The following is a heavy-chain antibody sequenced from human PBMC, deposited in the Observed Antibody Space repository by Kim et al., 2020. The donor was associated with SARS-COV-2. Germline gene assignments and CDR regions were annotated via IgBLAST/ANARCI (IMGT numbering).Heavy chain of an antibody. CDR3: AKGRAAAAGTNFDY. CDR1: GFTFSSYA. Sequence: GGSLRLFCAASGFTFSSYAMSWVRQAPGKGLEWVSVIYSGGSSTYYADSVKGRFTISRDNSKNTLYLQMNSLRAEDTAVYYCAKGRAAAAGTNFDYWGQGTLVTVSS. D-gene: IGHD6-13*01. V-gene: IGHV3-23*03. CDR2: IYSGGSST. J-gene: IGHJ4*02.